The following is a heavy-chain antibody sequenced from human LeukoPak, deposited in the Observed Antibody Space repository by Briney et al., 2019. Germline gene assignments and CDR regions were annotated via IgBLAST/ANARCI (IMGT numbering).Heavy chain of an antibody. Sequence: GGSLRLSCGASGFTIRSNHMSWVRQAPGKGLEWVSVIYSGGSTYYADSVKGRFTISRDNSKNTLYLQMNSLRAEDTAVYYCARSRDILTGPFDYWGQGTLVTVSS. J-gene: IGHJ4*02. D-gene: IGHD3-9*01. CDR2: IYSGGST. V-gene: IGHV3-53*01. CDR1: GFTIRSNH. CDR3: ARSRDILTGPFDY.